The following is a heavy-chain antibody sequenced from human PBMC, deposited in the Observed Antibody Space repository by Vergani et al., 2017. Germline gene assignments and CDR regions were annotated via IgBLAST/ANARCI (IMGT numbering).Heavy chain of an antibody. D-gene: IGHD3-3*01. V-gene: IGHV4-59*01. J-gene: IGHJ6*03. CDR3: ARVYYDFWSAPRGYYYYMDV. CDR1: GGSISSYY. Sequence: QVQLQESGPGLVKPSETLSLTCTVSGGSISSYYWSWIRQPPGKGLEWIGYIYYSGSTNYNPSLKSRVTISVDTSKNQFSLKLGSVTAADTAVYYCARVYYDFWSAPRGYYYYMDVWGKGTTVTVSS. CDR2: IYYSGST.